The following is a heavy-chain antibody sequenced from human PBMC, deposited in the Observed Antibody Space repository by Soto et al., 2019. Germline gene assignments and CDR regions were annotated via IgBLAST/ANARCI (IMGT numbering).Heavy chain of an antibody. J-gene: IGHJ5*02. Sequence: PSETLSLTCAVSGGSISSGGYFWSWIRQPPGKGLEWIGYIYHSGSTYYNPSLKSRVTISVDRSKNQFSLKLSSVTAADTAVYYCARGIAARVSNWFDPWGQGTLVTVSS. V-gene: IGHV4-30-2*01. CDR2: IYHSGST. CDR1: GGSISSGGYF. CDR3: ARGIAARVSNWFDP. D-gene: IGHD6-6*01.